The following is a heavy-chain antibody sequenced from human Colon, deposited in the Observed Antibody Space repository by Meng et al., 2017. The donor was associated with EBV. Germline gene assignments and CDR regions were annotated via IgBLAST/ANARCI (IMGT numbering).Heavy chain of an antibody. CDR2: VYHTGST. CDR3: ARVWQSLTAFFDS. D-gene: IGHD2-21*01. CDR1: GGSISSSHW. Sequence: QGQLQVSGPGLVKPSGTLSLTFAVSGGSISSSHWWTWVRQPPGKGLEWIGEVYHTGSTKYNPSLKSRLTISVDKSKNQFSLNLTSVTAADTAVYYCARVWQSLTAFFDSWGQGTLVTVSS. V-gene: IGHV4-4*02. J-gene: IGHJ4*02.